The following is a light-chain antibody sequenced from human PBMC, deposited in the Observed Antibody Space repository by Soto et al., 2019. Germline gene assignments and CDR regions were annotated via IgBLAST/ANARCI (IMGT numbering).Light chain of an antibody. J-gene: IGKJ1*01. CDR2: AAY. Sequence: EIVMTQSPATLSVSPGERATLSCRASQSVGSDLAWYQQRPGQAPRLLIYAAYSRATGIPDRFSGSGSGTDFTLTISRLEPEDFAVYYCQQYGSSPQTFGQGTKVDIK. CDR3: QQYGSSPQT. V-gene: IGKV3-20*01. CDR1: QSVGSD.